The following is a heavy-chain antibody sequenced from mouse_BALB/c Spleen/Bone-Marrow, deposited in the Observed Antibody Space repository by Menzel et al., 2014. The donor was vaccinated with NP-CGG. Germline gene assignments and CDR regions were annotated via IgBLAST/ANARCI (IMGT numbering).Heavy chain of an antibody. CDR3: ARNYDYDGGYYAMDY. Sequence: VQLQQSGAELAKPGASVKMSCKASGYNFISYWMHWVKQRPGQGLEWIGYINPSTGYTEYNQKFKDKATLTADKSSSKAYMQLSILTSEDSAVYYCARNYDYDGGYYAMDYWGQGTSVTVSS. CDR1: GYNFISYW. D-gene: IGHD2-4*01. CDR2: INPSTGYT. J-gene: IGHJ4*01. V-gene: IGHV1-7*01.